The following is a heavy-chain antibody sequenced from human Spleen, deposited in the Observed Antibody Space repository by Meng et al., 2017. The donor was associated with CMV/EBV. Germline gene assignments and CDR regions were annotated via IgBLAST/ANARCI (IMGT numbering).Heavy chain of an antibody. D-gene: IGHD3-3*01. V-gene: IGHV3-23*01. CDR1: TSAFSNYA. CDR3: ARVRFLEWLFHPYYFDY. CDR2: ISGSGGST. J-gene: IGHJ4*02. Sequence: GESLKISCAVSTSAFSNYAMSWVRQAPGKGLEWVSTISGSGGSTYYADSVKGRFTISRDNSKNILSLQMNSLRAEDAALYYCARVRFLEWLFHPYYFDYWGQGTLVTVSS.